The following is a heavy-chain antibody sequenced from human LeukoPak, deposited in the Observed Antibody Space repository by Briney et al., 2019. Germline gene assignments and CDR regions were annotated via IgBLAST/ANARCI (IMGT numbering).Heavy chain of an antibody. CDR2: IIPIFGTA. CDR3: ARDRSDDYVWGSYQVDGTFRGHFDY. J-gene: IGHJ4*02. CDR1: GGTFSSYA. V-gene: IGHV1-69*05. Sequence: SVKVSCKASGGTFSSYAISWVRQAPGQGLEWMGRIIPIFGTANYAQKSQGRVTITTDESTSTAYMELSSLRSEDTAVYYCARDRSDDYVWGSYQVDGTFRGHFDYWGQGTLVTVSS. D-gene: IGHD3-16*02.